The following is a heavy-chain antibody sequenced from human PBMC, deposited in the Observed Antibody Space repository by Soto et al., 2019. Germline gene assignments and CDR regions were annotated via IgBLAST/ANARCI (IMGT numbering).Heavy chain of an antibody. Sequence: GGSLRLSCAASGFTFSSYAMSWVRQAPGKGLEWVSAISGSSSTIYYADSVKGRFTISRDNAKNSLYLQMNSLRDEDTAVYYCARDAPHLGGGRFLEWSSPYFDYWGQGTLVTVSS. CDR1: GFTFSSYA. V-gene: IGHV3-48*02. CDR3: ARDAPHLGGGRFLEWSSPYFDY. J-gene: IGHJ4*02. D-gene: IGHD3-3*01. CDR2: ISGSSSTI.